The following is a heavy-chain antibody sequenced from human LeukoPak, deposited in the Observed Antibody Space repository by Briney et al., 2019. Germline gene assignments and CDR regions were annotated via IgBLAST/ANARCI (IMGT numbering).Heavy chain of an antibody. V-gene: IGHV4-59*02. CDR3: ATTTIGSSSSYYFDY. D-gene: IGHD6-6*01. CDR2: VYYSGSA. J-gene: IGHJ4*02. CDR1: DGSVSTYY. Sequence: SETLSLTCTISDGSVSTYYWSGIRQPPGKGLEWIGYVYYSGSADYNPSLRSRVTSSVDTSKNQFSLTLTSVTAADTAMYYCATTTIGSSSSYYFDYWGGGTLVTVSS.